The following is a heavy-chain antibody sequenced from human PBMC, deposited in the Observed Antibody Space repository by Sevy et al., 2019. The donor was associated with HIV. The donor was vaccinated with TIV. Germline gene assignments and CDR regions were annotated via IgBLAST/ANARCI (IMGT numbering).Heavy chain of an antibody. CDR1: GGSITSLY. Sequence: SETLSLTCIVSGGSITSLYWNWIRQPPGKGLEWIANIYYNGHINYNPSLKSRVTLSLDTSKNQFSLRLSSVTAADTAMYYCAGENAWGRGYSWGQGTLATVSS. CDR2: IYYNGHI. D-gene: IGHD1-26*01. CDR3: AGENAWGRGYS. J-gene: IGHJ4*02. V-gene: IGHV4-59*08.